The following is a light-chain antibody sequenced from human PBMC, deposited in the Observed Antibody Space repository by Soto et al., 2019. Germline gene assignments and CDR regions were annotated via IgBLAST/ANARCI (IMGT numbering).Light chain of an antibody. V-gene: IGKV1-6*01. Sequence: IQMTQSPAFLYASVGDRVTFTFRASQGVRDDVGWYQQKPGKAPKLMIYSASTLQSGVPSRFSGSGSGTDLTLTISGLQPEDFATYYCLQESNYPLTFGGGTKVEIK. CDR1: QGVRDD. J-gene: IGKJ4*01. CDR3: LQESNYPLT. CDR2: SAS.